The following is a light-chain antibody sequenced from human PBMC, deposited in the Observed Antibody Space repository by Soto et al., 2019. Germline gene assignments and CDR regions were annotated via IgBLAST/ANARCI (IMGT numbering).Light chain of an antibody. CDR2: AAS. J-gene: IGKJ1*01. V-gene: IGKV3-20*01. CDR3: QQYGSSPWT. Sequence: EIVFTQSPATLSLSPGKRATLSFMASQSVNTYLAWYQQNPGQAPRLLIYAASRRATGIPDRFSGSGSGTDFTLTISRLEPEDFAVYYCQQYGSSPWTFGQGTKVDIK. CDR1: QSVNTY.